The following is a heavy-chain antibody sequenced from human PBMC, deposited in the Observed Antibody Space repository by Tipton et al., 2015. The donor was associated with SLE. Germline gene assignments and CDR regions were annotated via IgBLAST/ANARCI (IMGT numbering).Heavy chain of an antibody. CDR2: LYPNGNT. D-gene: IGHD3-10*01. Sequence: TLSLTCSVSGVSINGDNWSWIRQPPGKGLEWIAYLYPNGNTPYNPSFKSRVTIFSDTSKNLISLRLRSVTAADTAVYYCAGDYGSGSYRFDYWGQGILVTVSS. CDR3: AGDYGSGSYRFDY. J-gene: IGHJ4*02. CDR1: GVSINGDN. V-gene: IGHV4-4*08.